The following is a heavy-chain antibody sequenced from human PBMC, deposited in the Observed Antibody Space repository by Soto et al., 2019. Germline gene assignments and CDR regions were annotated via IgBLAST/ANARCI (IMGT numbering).Heavy chain of an antibody. J-gene: IGHJ4*02. V-gene: IGHV3-74*01. Sequence: EVHLVESGGGLVQPGGSLRLSCAGSGFTFSTYWMHWVRQVPGKGLVWVSRINSDGSTTSYADSVKGRFTISRENAKDTLYLQMNSLRAEDTAVYYCARVGQGRYYFDYWGQGTLVTVSS. CDR2: INSDGSTT. CDR3: ARVGQGRYYFDY. CDR1: GFTFSTYW.